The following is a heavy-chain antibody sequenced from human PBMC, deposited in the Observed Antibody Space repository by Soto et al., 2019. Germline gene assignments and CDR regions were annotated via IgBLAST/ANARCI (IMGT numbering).Heavy chain of an antibody. V-gene: IGHV2-5*01. CDR2: IYWNDDK. Sequence: SGPTLVSPTQTLTLTCTFSGFSLSTSGVGVGWIRQPPGKALEWLALIYWNDDKRYSPSLKSRLTITKDTSKNQVVLTMTNMDPVDTATYYCAHATFGYSSSWYFSIVGARHVWFAPWGQGTLVTVSS. CDR3: AHATFGYSSSWYFSIVGARHVWFAP. CDR1: GFSLSTSGVG. J-gene: IGHJ5*02. D-gene: IGHD6-13*01.